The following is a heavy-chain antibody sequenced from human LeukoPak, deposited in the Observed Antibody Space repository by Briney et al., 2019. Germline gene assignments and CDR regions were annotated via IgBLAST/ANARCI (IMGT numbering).Heavy chain of an antibody. V-gene: IGHV3-21*01. CDR2: ISSSSSYI. D-gene: IGHD6-25*01. CDR1: GFTFSSYS. CDR3: ARDPFSAGAEYFQY. Sequence: GGSLRLSRAASGFTFSSYSMNWVRQAPGKGLEWVSSISSSSSYIYYADSVRGRFTISRDNAKNSLYLQMNSLRAEDTAVYYCARDPFSAGAEYFQYWGQGTLVTVSS. J-gene: IGHJ1*01.